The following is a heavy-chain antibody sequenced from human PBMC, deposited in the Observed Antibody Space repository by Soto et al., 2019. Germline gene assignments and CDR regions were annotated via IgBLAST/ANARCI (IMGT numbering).Heavy chain of an antibody. Sequence: SETLSLTCTVSGGSISSSSYYWGWIRQPPGKGLEWIGSIYYSGSTYYNPSLKSRVTISVDTSKNQFSLKLGSVTAADTAVYYCARGPPDSIAVAGLNWCDPWGQGTLVTVSS. CDR3: ARGPPDSIAVAGLNWCDP. CDR2: IYYSGST. J-gene: IGHJ5*02. D-gene: IGHD6-19*01. V-gene: IGHV4-39*01. CDR1: GGSISSSSYY.